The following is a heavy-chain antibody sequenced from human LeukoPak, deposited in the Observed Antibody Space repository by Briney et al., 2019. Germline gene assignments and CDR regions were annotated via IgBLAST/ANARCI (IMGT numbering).Heavy chain of an antibody. D-gene: IGHD2/OR15-2a*01. Sequence: SETLSLTCTVSGGSISSSSYYWGWIRQPPGKGLEWIGSIYYSGSTYYNPSLKSRVTISVDTSKNQFSLKLSSVTAADTAVYYCARVPLGNIVTGPLDYWGQGTLVTVSS. CDR1: GGSISSSSYY. V-gene: IGHV4-39*07. CDR2: IYYSGST. J-gene: IGHJ4*02. CDR3: ARVPLGNIVTGPLDY.